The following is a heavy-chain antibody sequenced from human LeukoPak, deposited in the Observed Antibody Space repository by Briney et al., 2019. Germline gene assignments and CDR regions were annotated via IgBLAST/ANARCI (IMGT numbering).Heavy chain of an antibody. V-gene: IGHV3-23*01. Sequence: GGSLRLSCAASGFTFSIYAMIWVRQAPGKGLEWASAITASGGSTYYADAVKGRFTISRDNSKNTLYLQMNSLRAGDTAVYYCAKVMTARPDYWGQGTLVTVSS. J-gene: IGHJ4*02. CDR1: GFTFSIYA. CDR3: AKVMTARPDY. CDR2: ITASGGST. D-gene: IGHD6-6*01.